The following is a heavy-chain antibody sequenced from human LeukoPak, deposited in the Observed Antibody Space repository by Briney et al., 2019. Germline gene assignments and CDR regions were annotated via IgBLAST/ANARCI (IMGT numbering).Heavy chain of an antibody. Sequence: SVKVSCKASGGTFSSYAISWVRQAPGQGLEWMGGIIPIFGTANYAQKFQGRVTITADESTRTAYMELSSLRSEDTAVYYCARVPLDIVVVPAAGGRGFYFDYWGQGTLVTVAS. J-gene: IGHJ4*02. V-gene: IGHV1-69*13. CDR3: ARVPLDIVVVPAAGGRGFYFDY. CDR1: GGTFSSYA. D-gene: IGHD2-2*01. CDR2: IIPIFGTA.